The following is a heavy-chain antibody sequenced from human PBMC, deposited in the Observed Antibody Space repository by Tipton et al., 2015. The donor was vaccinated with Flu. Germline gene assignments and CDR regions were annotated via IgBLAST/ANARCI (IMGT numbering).Heavy chain of an antibody. CDR2: ISHSGRT. CDR1: GGSITSGNYF. D-gene: IGHD3-10*01. V-gene: IGHV4-39*07. CDR3: ARSTYYYGSGTSDF. J-gene: IGHJ4*02. Sequence: TLSLTCSVSGGSITSGNYFWNWIRQPPGKGLEWIGSISHSGRTYYKPSLKSRVTVSLDTSNNQFSLNLRFVTAADTAMYYCARSTYYYGSGTSDFWGQGALVTVTS.